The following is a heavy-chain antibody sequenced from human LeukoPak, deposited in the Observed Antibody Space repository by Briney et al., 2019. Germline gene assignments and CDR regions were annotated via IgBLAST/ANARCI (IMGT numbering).Heavy chain of an antibody. CDR2: ISSGGSTI. CDR1: GFTFSDYY. V-gene: IGHV3-11*01. Sequence: GGSLRLSCAASGFTFSDYYMSWTRQAPGKGLEWVSYISSGGSTIYYADSVKGRFTISRDNAKNSLYLQMNSLRAEDTAVYYCARDSRYSGYDLDLLNYYYGMDVWGQGTTVTVSS. CDR3: ARDSRYSGYDLDLLNYYYGMDV. J-gene: IGHJ6*02. D-gene: IGHD5-12*01.